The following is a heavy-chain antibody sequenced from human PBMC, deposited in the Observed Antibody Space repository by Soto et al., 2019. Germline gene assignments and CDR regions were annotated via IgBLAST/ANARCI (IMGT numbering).Heavy chain of an antibody. V-gene: IGHV3-74*01. CDR1: GFSFVSYW. J-gene: IGHJ4*02. CDR3: VRDFRGAVAGSEFDH. CDR2: INGNADNS. D-gene: IGHD6-19*01. Sequence: EVQLAESGGGLALTGGSLRLSCAASGFSFVSYWMHRVRQVPGEGLAWVSRINGNADNSDYADSVKGRFTISRDNAMNRLYLQMDSLRADDTGVYYCVRDFRGAVAGSEFDHWGQGTLVTVSS.